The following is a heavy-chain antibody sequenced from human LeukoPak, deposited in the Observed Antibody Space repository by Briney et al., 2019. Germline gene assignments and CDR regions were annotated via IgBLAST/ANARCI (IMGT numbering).Heavy chain of an antibody. CDR2: IYYSGST. D-gene: IGHD7-27*01. Sequence: PSETLSLTCTVSGGSISSYYWSWIRQPPGKGLEWIGYIYYSGSTNYNPSLKSRVTISVDTSKNQFSLKLSSVTAADTAVYSCARDPGAGFDYWGQGTLVTVSS. J-gene: IGHJ4*02. CDR3: ARDPGAGFDY. V-gene: IGHV4-59*01. CDR1: GGSISSYY.